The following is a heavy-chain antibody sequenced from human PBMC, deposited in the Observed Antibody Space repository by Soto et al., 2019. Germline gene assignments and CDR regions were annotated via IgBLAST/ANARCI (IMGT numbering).Heavy chain of an antibody. D-gene: IGHD3-3*01. CDR3: ARDLHDFWSGTDYYYYMDV. CDR1: GYTFTSYA. V-gene: IGHV1-3*01. Sequence: ASVKVSCKASGYTFTSYAMHWVRQAPGQRLEWMGWINAGNGNTKYSQKFQGRVTITRDTSASTAYMELSSLRSEDTAVYYCARDLHDFWSGTDYYYYMDVWGKGTTVTVSS. J-gene: IGHJ6*03. CDR2: INAGNGNT.